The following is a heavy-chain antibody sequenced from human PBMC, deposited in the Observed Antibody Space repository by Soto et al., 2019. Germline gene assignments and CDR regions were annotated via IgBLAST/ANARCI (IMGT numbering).Heavy chain of an antibody. CDR3: ARDGYDSSGYVYFDY. V-gene: IGHV4-59*12. Sequence: SETLSLTCTVSGGSISSYYWRWIRQPPGKGLEWIGYIYYSGSTNYNPTLKSRVTISVDTPKNQFSLKLSSVTAADTAVYYCARDGYDSSGYVYFDYWGQGTLVTVS. J-gene: IGHJ4*02. CDR2: IYYSGST. CDR1: GGSISSYY. D-gene: IGHD3-22*01.